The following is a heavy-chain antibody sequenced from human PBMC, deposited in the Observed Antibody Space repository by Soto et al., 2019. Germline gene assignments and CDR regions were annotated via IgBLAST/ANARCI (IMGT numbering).Heavy chain of an antibody. CDR1: GYSFAGYW. D-gene: IGHD3-22*01. CDR3: ARQIYDSDTGPNFQYYFDS. Sequence: PGESLKISCQGSGYSFAGYWITWVRQKPGKGLEWMGRIDPSDSQTYYSPSIRGHVTISVTKSITTVFLQWSSLRASDTAMYYCARQIYDSDTGPNFQYYFDSWGQGTPVTVSS. V-gene: IGHV5-10-1*01. J-gene: IGHJ4*02. CDR2: IDPSDSQT.